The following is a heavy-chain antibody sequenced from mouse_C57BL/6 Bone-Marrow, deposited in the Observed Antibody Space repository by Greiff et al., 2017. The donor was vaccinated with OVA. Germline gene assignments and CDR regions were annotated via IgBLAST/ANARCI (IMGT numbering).Heavy chain of an antibody. V-gene: IGHV1-47*01. D-gene: IGHD2-5*01. J-gene: IGHJ4*01. CDR2: FHPYNDDT. CDR1: GYTFTTYP. Sequence: QVQLQQSGAELVKPGASVKMSCKASGYTFTTYPIEWMKQNHGKSLEWIGNFHPYNDDTKYNEKFKGKATLTVEKSSSTVYLELSRLTSDDSAVYYCARGTYYSNYVGYDYAMDYWGQGTSVTVSS. CDR3: ARGTYYSNYVGYDYAMDY.